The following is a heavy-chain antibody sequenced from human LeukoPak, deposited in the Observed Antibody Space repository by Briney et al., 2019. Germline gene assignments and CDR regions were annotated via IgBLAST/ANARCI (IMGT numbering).Heavy chain of an antibody. CDR1: GGSISSYY. Sequence: SETLSLTCTVSGGSISSYYWSWIRQPPGKGLEWIGYIYYSGSTNYNPSLKCRVTISVDTSKNQFSLKLSSVTAADTAVYYCATYYSSGFGGMDVWGQGTTVTVSS. J-gene: IGHJ6*02. D-gene: IGHD6-19*01. V-gene: IGHV4-59*01. CDR3: ATYYSSGFGGMDV. CDR2: IYYSGST.